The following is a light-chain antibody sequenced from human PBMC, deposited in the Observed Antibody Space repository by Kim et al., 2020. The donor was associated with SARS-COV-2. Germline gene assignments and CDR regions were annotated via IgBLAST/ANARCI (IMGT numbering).Light chain of an antibody. CDR3: QQYNNWPLT. J-gene: IGKJ4*01. V-gene: IGKV3-15*01. CDR2: GAS. Sequence: EIVMTQSPATLSVSPGERATLSCRASQSVSSNLAWYQQKPGQTPSLLIYGASTRATGIPARFSGSGSGTAFTLTITSLQSEDFAVYYCQQYNNWPLTFGGGTKVDIK. CDR1: QSVSSN.